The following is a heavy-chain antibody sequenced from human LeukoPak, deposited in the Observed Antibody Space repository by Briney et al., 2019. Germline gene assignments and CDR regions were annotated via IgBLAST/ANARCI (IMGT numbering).Heavy chain of an antibody. Sequence: GESLKISCQGFGFSFTNYWIGWVRQMPGKGLEWVGIIYVGDSDTRYSPSFQGQVTISVDRSISTAFLQWSGLKASDTAMYYCTRPLRSTGTVDGFDVWGQGTMVTVSS. V-gene: IGHV5-51*01. CDR2: IYVGDSDT. CDR1: GFSFTNYW. CDR3: TRPLRSTGTVDGFDV. D-gene: IGHD1/OR15-1a*01. J-gene: IGHJ3*01.